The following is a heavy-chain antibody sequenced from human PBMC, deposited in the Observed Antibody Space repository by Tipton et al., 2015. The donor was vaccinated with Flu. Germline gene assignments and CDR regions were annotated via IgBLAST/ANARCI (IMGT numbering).Heavy chain of an antibody. J-gene: IGHJ6*02. Sequence: SLRLSCAASGFIFSTYGMHWVRQAPGKGLEWVAVIWYDGSNKYYADSVKGRFTVSRDNSKNTVYLQMNSLSAEDTAVYYCAKQKDRGYYGMDVWGQGTTVTVSS. CDR2: IWYDGSNK. V-gene: IGHV3-33*03. CDR1: GFIFSTYG. D-gene: IGHD6-13*01. CDR3: AKQKDRGYYGMDV.